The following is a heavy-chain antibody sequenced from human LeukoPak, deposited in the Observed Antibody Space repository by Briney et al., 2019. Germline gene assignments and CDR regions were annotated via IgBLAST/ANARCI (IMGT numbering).Heavy chain of an antibody. J-gene: IGHJ6*02. CDR2: TYYRSKWYN. V-gene: IGHV6-1*01. Sequence: SQTLTLTCAISGVSVTSNSAAWNWITQSPSIGLEWLESTYYRSKWYNDYAVAVKSRITINPDTSKNQFSLQLNSGTPEDTAVYYCARGAPRGGYGMDVWGQGTTVTVSS. CDR1: GVSVTSNSAA. D-gene: IGHD3-10*01. CDR3: ARGAPRGGYGMDV.